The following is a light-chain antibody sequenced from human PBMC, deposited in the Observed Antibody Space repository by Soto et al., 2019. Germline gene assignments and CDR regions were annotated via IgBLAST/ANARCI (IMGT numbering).Light chain of an antibody. J-gene: IGKJ4*01. V-gene: IGKV1-5*01. CDR2: DAS. CDR3: QQYNSYRFT. CDR1: QSISSW. Sequence: DVPMTQSPSTLSASVGDRVTITCRASQSISSWLAWYQQKPGKAPKLLIYDASSLESGVPSRFSGSGSETEFTLTISSLQPDDRATYCFQQYNSYRFTFGGGTKVEIK.